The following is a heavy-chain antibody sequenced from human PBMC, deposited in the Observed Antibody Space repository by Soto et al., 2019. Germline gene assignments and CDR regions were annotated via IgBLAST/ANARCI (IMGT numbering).Heavy chain of an antibody. Sequence: QVPLVESGGGVVQPGRSLRLSCAASGFTFSSYGMHWVRQAPGKGLEWVAAIWYDGSNKYYGDSVKGRFTISRDDSKNTLYLHMNSLRAEDTAVYYCARGQFDDSSGGFDYWGQGTLVTVSS. CDR2: IWYDGSNK. CDR1: GFTFSSYG. CDR3: ARGQFDDSSGGFDY. V-gene: IGHV3-33*01. D-gene: IGHD3-22*01. J-gene: IGHJ4*02.